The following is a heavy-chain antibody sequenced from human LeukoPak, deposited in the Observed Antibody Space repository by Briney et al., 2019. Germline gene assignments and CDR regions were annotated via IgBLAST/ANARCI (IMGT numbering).Heavy chain of an antibody. CDR2: VSDSGRA. V-gene: IGHV4-4*07. J-gene: IGHJ4*02. Sequence: PSETLPLTCTVSGGSITGYHWTWLRQPAGKGLEWIGCVSDSGRAYYTPSLERRVTISLDTSNTRFSLKVPSVTAADTAAFYCGRGTDMTPISGYYACVYWGQGTLVSVSS. D-gene: IGHD3-22*01. CDR1: GGSITGYH. CDR3: GRGTDMTPISGYYACVY.